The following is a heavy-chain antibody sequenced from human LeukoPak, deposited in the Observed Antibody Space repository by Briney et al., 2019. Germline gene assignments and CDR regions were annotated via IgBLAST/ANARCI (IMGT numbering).Heavy chain of an antibody. J-gene: IGHJ6*03. CDR3: VGVPAALVNYYMDV. D-gene: IGHD2-15*01. CDR2: MYTSGST. Sequence: PSETLSLTCTVFGASISSGSYYWTWIRQPAGKGLEWIGRMYTSGSTDYNPSLRSRVTISVDTSMNQFSLKLTSVTAADTAVYFCVGVPAALVNYYMDVWGKGTTITVSS. V-gene: IGHV4-61*02. CDR1: GASISSGSYY.